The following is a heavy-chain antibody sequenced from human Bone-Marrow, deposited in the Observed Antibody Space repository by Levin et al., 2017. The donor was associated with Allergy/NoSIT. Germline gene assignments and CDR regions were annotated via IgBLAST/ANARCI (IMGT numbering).Heavy chain of an antibody. CDR3: VREWSSFDY. D-gene: IGHD6-19*01. Sequence: SETLSLTCTVSGASITNYYWSWIRQPPGKGLEWIGFIFHTGSTSYNPSLKSRVTILIDTSKNQFSLNLSSVTAADTAVYYCVREWSSFDYWGLGTLVTVS. CDR2: IFHTGST. CDR1: GASITNYY. J-gene: IGHJ4*02. V-gene: IGHV4-59*01.